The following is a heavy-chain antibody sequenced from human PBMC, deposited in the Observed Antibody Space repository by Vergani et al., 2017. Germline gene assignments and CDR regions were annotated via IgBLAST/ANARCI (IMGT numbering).Heavy chain of an antibody. D-gene: IGHD2-15*01. CDR2: IYYSGST. CDR1: GGSISSYY. J-gene: IGHJ6*02. CDR3: AREVAYGMDV. V-gene: IGHV4-59*12. Sequence: QVQLQESGPGLVKPSETLSLTCTVSGGSISSYYWSWIRQPPGKGLEWIGYIYYSGSTNYNPSLKSRVTISVDTSKNQFSLKLSSVTAADPAVYYCAREVAYGMDVWGQGTTVTVSS.